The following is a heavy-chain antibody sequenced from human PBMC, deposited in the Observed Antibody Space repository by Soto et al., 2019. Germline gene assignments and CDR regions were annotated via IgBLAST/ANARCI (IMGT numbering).Heavy chain of an antibody. CDR3: ARDGCSGGSCYIGWFDP. D-gene: IGHD2-15*01. V-gene: IGHV1-69*01. CDR2: IIPIFGTA. J-gene: IGHJ5*02. Sequence: QVQLVQSGAEVKKPGSSVKVSCKASGGTFSSYAISWVRQAPGQGLEWMGGIIPIFGTANYAQKFQGRVTSTADESTSTAYMELSSLRSEDTAVYYCARDGCSGGSCYIGWFDPWGQGTLVTVSS. CDR1: GGTFSSYA.